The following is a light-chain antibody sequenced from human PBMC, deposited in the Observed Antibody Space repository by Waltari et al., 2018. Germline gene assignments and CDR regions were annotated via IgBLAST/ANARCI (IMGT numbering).Light chain of an antibody. CDR2: DAS. CDR3: LHRAKWPWT. J-gene: IGKJ1*01. V-gene: IGKV3-11*01. CDR1: QSVSTH. Sequence: DIVMTQSPATLSLSPGERATLSCRASQSVSTHFAWYQQKPGQAPRLLIYDASTRATGIPDRFSGSGSGTDFTLSISSLEPEDVAVYYSLHRAKWPWTFGQGTKVEIK.